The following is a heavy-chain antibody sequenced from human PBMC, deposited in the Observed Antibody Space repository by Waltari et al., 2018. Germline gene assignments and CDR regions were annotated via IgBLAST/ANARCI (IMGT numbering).Heavy chain of an antibody. CDR2: IIPIFKTS. Sequence: QVQLVQSGAEVKKPGSSVQVSCKVSGGTFSSRAISWVRQAPGQGLELMGGIIPIFKTSKYAQKFQGRVTMSADESTTSVYMELNSLTSEDTAVYYCARDGVGGKFDNWGQGTLVTVSS. CDR3: ARDGVGGKFDN. CDR1: GGTFSSRA. V-gene: IGHV1-69*01. D-gene: IGHD1-26*01. J-gene: IGHJ4*02.